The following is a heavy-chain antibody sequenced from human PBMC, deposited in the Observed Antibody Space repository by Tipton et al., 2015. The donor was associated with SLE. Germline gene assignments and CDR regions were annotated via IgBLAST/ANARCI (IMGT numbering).Heavy chain of an antibody. CDR3: ASSSSWYVSQLDY. Sequence: TLSLTCAVYGGSFSSYYWSWIRQSPGKGLEWIGEINHSGSTNYNPSLKSRVAISVDTSKNQFSLKLSSVTAADTAVYYCASSSSWYVSQLDYWGQGTLVTVSS. J-gene: IGHJ4*02. CDR1: GGSFSSYY. CDR2: INHSGST. V-gene: IGHV4-34*01. D-gene: IGHD6-13*01.